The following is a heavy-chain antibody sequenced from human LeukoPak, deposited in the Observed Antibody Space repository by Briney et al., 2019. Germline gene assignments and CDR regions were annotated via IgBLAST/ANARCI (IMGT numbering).Heavy chain of an antibody. J-gene: IGHJ4*02. Sequence: SETLSLTCTVSGCSVSSDYWSLIRQPPGKGPEWIGYIYHTGNSDYNPSLKSRATISLDTSKNQFSLKLPSVTAADPAVYFCARHPFSPPFDYWGQGTLVTVSS. V-gene: IGHV4-59*08. CDR2: IYHTGNS. CDR1: GCSVSSDY. CDR3: ARHPFSPPFDY.